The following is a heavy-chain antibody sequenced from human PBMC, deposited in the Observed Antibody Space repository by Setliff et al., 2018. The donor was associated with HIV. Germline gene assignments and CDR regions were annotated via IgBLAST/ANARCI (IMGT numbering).Heavy chain of an antibody. D-gene: IGHD6-19*01. CDR3: AKDPPLSYSSGWYYFDY. Sequence: GGSLRLSCAASGFTVSSNFMSWVRQAPGKGLEWVSIVYSGGSSTYYADSVKGRFTISRDDSKKTLYLQMNSLRVEDTAIYYCAKDPPLSYSSGWYYFDYWGQGTLVTVSS. V-gene: IGHV3-23*03. CDR2: VYSGGSST. J-gene: IGHJ4*02. CDR1: GFTVSSNF.